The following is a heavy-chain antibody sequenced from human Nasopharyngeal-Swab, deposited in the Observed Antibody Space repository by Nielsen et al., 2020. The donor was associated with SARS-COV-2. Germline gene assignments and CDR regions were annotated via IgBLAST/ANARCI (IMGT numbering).Heavy chain of an antibody. D-gene: IGHD3-22*01. Sequence: GGSLRLSCAASGFTFSSYWMSWVRQAPGKGLEWVSYISSSGSTIYYADSVKGRFTISRDNAKNSLYLQMNSLRAEDTAVYYCAREPGYDSSGYALGYWGQGTLVTVSS. CDR2: ISSSGSTI. CDR1: GFTFSSYW. CDR3: AREPGYDSSGYALGY. J-gene: IGHJ4*02. V-gene: IGHV3-48*04.